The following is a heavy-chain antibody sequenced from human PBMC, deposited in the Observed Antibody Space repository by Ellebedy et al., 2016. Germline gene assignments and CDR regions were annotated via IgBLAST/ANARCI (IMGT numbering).Heavy chain of an antibody. V-gene: IGHV3-33*08. Sequence: GGSLRLXXAASGFPFNIYAMHWVRQAPGKGLEWVAMMSYDGTTQYYGDAVKGRFTISRDNAKNVVYLQMSGLRPEDTAVYYCARDGISQSPLLRFFSWGHGTQVTVSS. D-gene: IGHD3-3*01. J-gene: IGHJ4*01. CDR3: ARDGISQSPLLRFFS. CDR2: MSYDGTTQ. CDR1: GFPFNIYA.